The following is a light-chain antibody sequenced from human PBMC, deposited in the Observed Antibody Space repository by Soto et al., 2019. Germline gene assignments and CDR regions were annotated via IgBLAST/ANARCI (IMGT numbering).Light chain of an antibody. CDR3: QQSYSIPWT. CDR2: GAS. V-gene: IGKV1-39*01. J-gene: IGKJ1*01. Sequence: DIQMTQSPSSLSASVGDRVTIICRASQSISTFLNWYQQKPGKAPKVLIYGASSLQSGVPSRFSGSGSGTEFTLTISSLQPEDFATYYCQQSYSIPWTFGQGTKVEIK. CDR1: QSISTF.